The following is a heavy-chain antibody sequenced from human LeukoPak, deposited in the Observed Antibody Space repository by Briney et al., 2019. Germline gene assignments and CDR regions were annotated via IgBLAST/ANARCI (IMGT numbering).Heavy chain of an antibody. V-gene: IGHV1-46*03. J-gene: IGHJ5*02. CDR2: INPSGGDT. CDR3: ARRTCSSSDCYFNWLDR. CDR1: GYTFTRYF. D-gene: IGHD2-2*01. Sequence: ASVKVSCKASGYTFTRYFIHWVRQAPGQGLEWMGIINPSGGDTTYAQKFQGRITMTRDTSTSTVYMELSSLGSEDTAVYYCARRTCSSSDCYFNWLDRWGQGTLVTVSS.